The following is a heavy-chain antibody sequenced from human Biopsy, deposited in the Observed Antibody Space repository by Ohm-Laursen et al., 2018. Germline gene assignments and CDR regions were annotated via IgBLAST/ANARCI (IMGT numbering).Heavy chain of an antibody. CDR2: IYHSGTT. Sequence: TLSFTCTVSGVSISVDGYYWAWIRQLPGKGLDWIGYIYHSGTTYYNPSLKSRLTMSVDTSKNEFSLRLGSVTAADTAVYFCATFRASWDTTQGGDYWGQGTLVTVSS. CDR3: ATFRASWDTTQGGDY. D-gene: IGHD1-26*01. J-gene: IGHJ4*02. CDR1: GVSISVDGYY. V-gene: IGHV4-31*03.